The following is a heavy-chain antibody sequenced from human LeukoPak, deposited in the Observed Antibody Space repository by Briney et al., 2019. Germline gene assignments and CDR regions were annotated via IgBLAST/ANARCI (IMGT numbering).Heavy chain of an antibody. Sequence: SETLSLTCAVYGGSFSGYYWSWVRQPPGKGLEWIGEINHSGSTNYNPSLKSRVTISVDTSKNQFSLKLSSVTAADTAVYYCARDCSGGSCYGAFDIWGQGTMVTVSS. J-gene: IGHJ3*02. CDR2: INHSGST. CDR1: GGSFSGYY. V-gene: IGHV4-34*01. CDR3: ARDCSGGSCYGAFDI. D-gene: IGHD2-15*01.